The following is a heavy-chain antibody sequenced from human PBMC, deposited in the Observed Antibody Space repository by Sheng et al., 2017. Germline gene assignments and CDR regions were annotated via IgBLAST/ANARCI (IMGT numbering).Heavy chain of an antibody. CDR1: GFTFSSYA. Sequence: EVQLVESGGGLVQPGGSLRLSCAASGFTFSSYAMSWVRQAPGKGLEWVSAISGSGGSTYYADSVKGRFTISRDNSKNTLYLQMSILRAEDTAVYYCAKDQIGYNYGSQDHYFDCWGQGTLVTVSS. CDR2: ISGSGGST. D-gene: IGHD5-18*01. V-gene: IGHV3-23*04. CDR3: AKDQIGYNYGSQDHYFDC. J-gene: IGHJ4*02.